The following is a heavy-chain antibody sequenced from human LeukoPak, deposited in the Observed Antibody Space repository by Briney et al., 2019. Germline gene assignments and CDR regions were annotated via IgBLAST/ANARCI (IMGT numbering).Heavy chain of an antibody. CDR3: ARATRNGYDY. J-gene: IGHJ4*02. CDR2: ISSGSDTI. D-gene: IGHD5-24*01. CDR1: GFTFRVYD. V-gene: IGHV3-48*04. Sequence: GGSLRLSCAASGFTFRVYDMNWVRQAPGKGPEWVSYISSGSDTIYYADSAKGRFTMSRDNAKNSLFLQMNSLRAEDTAVYYCARATRNGYDYWGQGTLVAVSS.